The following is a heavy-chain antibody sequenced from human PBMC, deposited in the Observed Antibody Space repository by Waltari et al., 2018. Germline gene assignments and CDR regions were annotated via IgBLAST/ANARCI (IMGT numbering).Heavy chain of an antibody. Sequence: QVQLQQWGAGLLKPSETLSLTCAVYGGSFSGYYWSWIRQPPGKGLEWIGEINHSGSTNYNPSLKSRVTRSVDTSKNQFSLKLSSVTAADTAVYYCARGRYYYDSSGYPRRYFDLWGRGTLVTVSS. CDR2: INHSGST. V-gene: IGHV4-34*01. CDR1: GGSFSGYY. J-gene: IGHJ2*01. CDR3: ARGRYYYDSSGYPRRYFDL. D-gene: IGHD3-22*01.